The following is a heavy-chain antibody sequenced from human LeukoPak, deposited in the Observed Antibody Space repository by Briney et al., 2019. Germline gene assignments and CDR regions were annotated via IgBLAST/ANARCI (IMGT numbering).Heavy chain of an antibody. CDR2: IYFSGST. J-gene: IGHJ4*02. CDR1: GGSISSSSYY. V-gene: IGHV4-39*01. Sequence: SETLSLTCTVSGGSISSSSYYWGWIRQPPGKGLEWIGNIYFSGSTFYNPSLKSRVTLSVDTSKNQFSLRLSSVTAADTAVYYCARLAPREFDYWGQGTPVTVSS. CDR3: ARLAPREFDY.